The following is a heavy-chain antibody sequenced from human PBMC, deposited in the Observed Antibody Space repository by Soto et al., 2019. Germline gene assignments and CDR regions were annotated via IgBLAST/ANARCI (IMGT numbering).Heavy chain of an antibody. J-gene: IGHJ3*01. CDR2: ISGSGGST. Sequence: PGGSLRLSCAASGFTFSSYAMSWVRQAPGKGLEWVSAISGSGGSTYYADSVKGRFTISRDNSKNTLYLQMNSLRAEDTAVYYCAKDIAYGEVVADAFAFWGQGTMVTVSS. V-gene: IGHV3-23*01. CDR3: AKDIAYGEVVADAFAF. D-gene: IGHD3-10*01. CDR1: GFTFSSYA.